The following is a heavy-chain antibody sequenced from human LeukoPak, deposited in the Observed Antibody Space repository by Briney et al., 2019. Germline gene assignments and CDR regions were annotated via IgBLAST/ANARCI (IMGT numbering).Heavy chain of an antibody. J-gene: IGHJ6*02. CDR2: FSGSGDSI. CDR1: GFTFSNYA. D-gene: IGHD6-6*01. CDR3: ARLPSSSLYYYYGMDV. V-gene: IGHV3-23*01. Sequence: PGGSLRLSCAASGFTFSNYAMSCVRQVPGKGLEWVSAFSGSGDSIYYTDSVKGRFTISRDNSKNTLYLQMNSLRAEDTAVYYCARLPSSSLYYYYGMDVWGQGTTVTVSS.